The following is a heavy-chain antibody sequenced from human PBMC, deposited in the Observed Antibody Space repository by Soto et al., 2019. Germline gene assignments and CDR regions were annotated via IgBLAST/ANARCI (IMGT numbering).Heavy chain of an antibody. V-gene: IGHV5-51*04. CDR1: GYSFTTYW. CDR3: GRGLLRLDY. CDR2: IYPGDSET. Sequence: EVQLVQSGAEVKQSGESLKSSCTGSGYSFTTYWIGWVRQMPGKGLEWMGLIYPGDSETRYSPSFQGQVTISAAKPISTAYLQWSRLKASDTAMYYCGRGLLRLDYWGQGTLVTVSS. D-gene: IGHD3-16*01. J-gene: IGHJ4*02.